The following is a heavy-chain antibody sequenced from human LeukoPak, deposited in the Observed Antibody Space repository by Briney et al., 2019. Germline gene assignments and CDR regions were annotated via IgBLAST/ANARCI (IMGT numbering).Heavy chain of an antibody. CDR2: ISSSSSYI. J-gene: IGHJ3*02. V-gene: IGHV3-21*01. CDR1: GFTFSSYS. Sequence: KPGGSLRLSCAASGFTFSSYSMDWVRQAPGKGLEWVSSISSSSSYIYYADSVKGRFIISRDNAKNSLYLQMNSLRAEDTAVYYCARRDIVLMVYATDAFDIWGQGTMVTVSS. CDR3: ARRDIVLMVYATDAFDI. D-gene: IGHD2-8*01.